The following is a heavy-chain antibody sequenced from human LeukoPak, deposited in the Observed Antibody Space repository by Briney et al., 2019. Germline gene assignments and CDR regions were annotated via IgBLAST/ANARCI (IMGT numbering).Heavy chain of an antibody. J-gene: IGHJ4*02. Sequence: PGGSLRLSCAASRFTFSSYAMSWVRQAPGKGLEWVATIRQDGSQKYYVDSVKGRFTISRDNAKNSLYLQMNSLRAEDTAVYYCARESGSVTSEVDFDYWGRGTLVTVSS. D-gene: IGHD4-17*01. V-gene: IGHV3-7*01. CDR1: RFTFSSYA. CDR3: ARESGSVTSEVDFDY. CDR2: IRQDGSQK.